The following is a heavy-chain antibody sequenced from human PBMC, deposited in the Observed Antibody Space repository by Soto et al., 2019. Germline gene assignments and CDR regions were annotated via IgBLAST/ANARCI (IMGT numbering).Heavy chain of an antibody. CDR3: ARYRREAVAGYTLDN. D-gene: IGHD6-13*01. V-gene: IGHV4-59*01. J-gene: IGHJ4*02. CDR1: GGSISSNY. Sequence: SETLSLTCTVSGGSISSNYWTWIRQPPGKGLEWIGYVYNSGSTNCNPSLKSRVTISEDTSKSQFSLKVNSMTAADTAVYYCARYRREAVAGYTLDNWGQGILVTVS. CDR2: VYNSGST.